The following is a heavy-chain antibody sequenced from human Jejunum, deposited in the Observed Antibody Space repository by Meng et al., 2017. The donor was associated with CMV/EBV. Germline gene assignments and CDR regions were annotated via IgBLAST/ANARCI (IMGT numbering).Heavy chain of an antibody. D-gene: IGHD2-8*01. CDR2: ITGAGGTT. V-gene: IGHV3-74*01. CDR1: VLPFTSVW. J-gene: IGHJ4*02. CDR3: ARGNGVYGLWDY. Sequence: SVLPFTSVWMRWVRPVPGKGLLWVSRITGAGGTTDSAASVGGRFTISRDNAKNTLYLQMNGLRAEDTAVYFCARGNGVYGLWDYWGQGALVTVSS.